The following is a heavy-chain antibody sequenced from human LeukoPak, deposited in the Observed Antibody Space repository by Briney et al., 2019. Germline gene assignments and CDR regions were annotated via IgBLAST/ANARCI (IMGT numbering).Heavy chain of an antibody. J-gene: IGHJ4*02. CDR1: GFTFTDYY. CDR3: ANNYDSSGN. Sequence: GSLRLSCAASGFTFTDYYMTWIRQAPGKGLEWISSISGSGSTVYYADSVKGRFTISRDNAKSSLSLQMNSLRAENTAVYYCANNYDSSGNWGQGTLVTVSS. V-gene: IGHV3-11*01. D-gene: IGHD3-22*01. CDR2: ISGSGSTV.